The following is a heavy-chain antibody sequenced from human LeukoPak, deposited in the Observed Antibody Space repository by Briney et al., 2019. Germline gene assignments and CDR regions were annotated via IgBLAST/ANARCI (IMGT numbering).Heavy chain of an antibody. V-gene: IGHV3-7*01. CDR2: INQGGSEK. CDR3: ARDGTPFDT. D-gene: IGHD1-26*01. CDR1: GFNFSSYW. J-gene: IGHJ3*02. Sequence: GGSLRLSCAASGFNFSSYWMSWVRQAPGKGLEWVANINQGGSEKYYVDSVKGRFTISRDNAKRSLYLQMNSLRAEDTAVYYCARDGTPFDTWGQGTMVTVSS.